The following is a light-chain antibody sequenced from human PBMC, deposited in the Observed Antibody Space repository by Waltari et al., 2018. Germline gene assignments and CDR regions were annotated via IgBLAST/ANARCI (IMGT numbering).Light chain of an antibody. CDR2: AYS. J-gene: IGLJ3*02. CDR1: SSTLGAGFD. CDR3: QSYDSALSAV. V-gene: IGLV1-40*01. Sequence: QSVLTQPPSVSGAPGQTVIISCGGSSSTLGAGFDVHWYQQVPGAAPKLLIYAYSSRPSGVPDRFYGSKSGTSASLAINGVQPEDEALYYCQSYDSALSAVFGGGTKVTVL.